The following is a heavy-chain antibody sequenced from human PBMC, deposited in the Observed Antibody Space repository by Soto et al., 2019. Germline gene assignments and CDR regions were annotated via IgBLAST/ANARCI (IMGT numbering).Heavy chain of an antibody. V-gene: IGHV4-59*01. CDR1: GGSISSYY. Sequence: QVQLQESGPGLVKPSETLSLTCTVSGGSISSYYLSWIRQPPGKGLEWIVYIYYSGSTNYNPSLMSRATISVATSKIQSSLKLSSVSAADSAVYSCARSHYDSSGYYYRDRSNFDYWGQGTLVTVSS. D-gene: IGHD3-22*01. CDR2: IYYSGST. J-gene: IGHJ4*02. CDR3: ARSHYDSSGYYYRDRSNFDY.